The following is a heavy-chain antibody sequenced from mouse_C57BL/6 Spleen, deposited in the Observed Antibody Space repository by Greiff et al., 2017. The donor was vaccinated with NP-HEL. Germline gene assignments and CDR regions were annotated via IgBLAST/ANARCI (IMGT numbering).Heavy chain of an antibody. CDR1: GYTFTDYY. CDR2: INPNNGGT. Sequence: EVQLQQSGPELVKPGASVKISCKASGYTFTDYYMNWVKQSHGKSLEWIGDINPNNGGTSYNQKFKGKATLTVDKSSSTADMELRSLTSEDSAVYYCARPLTNWDVEFAYWGQGTLVTVSA. V-gene: IGHV1-26*01. CDR3: ARPLTNWDVEFAY. J-gene: IGHJ3*01. D-gene: IGHD4-1*01.